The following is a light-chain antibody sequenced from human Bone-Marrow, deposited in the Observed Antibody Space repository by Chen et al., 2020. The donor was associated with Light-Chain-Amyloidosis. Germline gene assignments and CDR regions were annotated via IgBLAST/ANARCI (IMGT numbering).Light chain of an antibody. CDR2: DDS. J-gene: IGLJ3*02. CDR1: NIGSTS. V-gene: IGLV3-21*02. Sequence: SHVLTQPSSVSVAPGQTATIACGGNNIGSTSVHWYQQTPGQAPLLVVYDDSDRPSGIPERWSGSNSGNTATLTISRVEAGDEADYYCQVWDRSSDRPVFGGGTKLTVL. CDR3: QVWDRSSDRPV.